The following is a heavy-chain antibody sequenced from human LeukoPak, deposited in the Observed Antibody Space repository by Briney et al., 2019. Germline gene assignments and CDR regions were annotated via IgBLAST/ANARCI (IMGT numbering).Heavy chain of an antibody. CDR3: ARRTAYGSGSLYY. V-gene: IGHV3-7*01. CDR1: GFTFSEYY. CDR2: IKQDGSEK. J-gene: IGHJ4*02. Sequence: HPGGSLRLSCAASGFTFSEYYMSWIRQAPGKGLEWVANIKQDGSEKYYVDSVKGRFTISRDNAKNSLYLQMNSLRAEDTAVYYCARRTAYGSGSLYYWGQGTLVTVSS. D-gene: IGHD3-10*01.